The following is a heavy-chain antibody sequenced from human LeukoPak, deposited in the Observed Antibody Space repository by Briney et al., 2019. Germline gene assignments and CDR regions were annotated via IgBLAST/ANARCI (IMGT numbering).Heavy chain of an antibody. CDR2: INHSGST. D-gene: IGHD3-3*01. J-gene: IGHJ6*03. V-gene: IGHV4-34*01. CDR3: ARDRYDFWSGHPRYYYMDV. Sequence: ASETLSLTCAVYGGSFSGYYWSWIRQPPGKGLEWIGEINHSGSTNYNPSLKSRVTMSVDTSKNQFSLKLSSVTAADTAVYYCARDRYDFWSGHPRYYYMDVWGKGTTVTVSS. CDR1: GGSFSGYY.